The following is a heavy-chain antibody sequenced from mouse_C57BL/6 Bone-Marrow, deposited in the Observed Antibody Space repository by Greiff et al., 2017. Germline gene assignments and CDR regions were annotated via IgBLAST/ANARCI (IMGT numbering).Heavy chain of an antibody. V-gene: IGHV5-6*02. CDR3: ARRVHWYFDV. CDR2: ISSGGSYT. CDR1: GFTFSSYG. Sequence: EVKLVESGGDLVKPGGSLKLSCAASGFTFSSYGMSWVRQTPDKRLEWVATISSGGSYTYYPDSVKGRFTISRDNAKNTLYLQMSSLKSEDTAMYYCARRVHWYFDVWGTGTTVTVSS. J-gene: IGHJ1*03.